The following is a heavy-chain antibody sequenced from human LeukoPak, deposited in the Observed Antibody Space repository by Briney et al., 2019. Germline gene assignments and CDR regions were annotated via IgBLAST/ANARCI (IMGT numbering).Heavy chain of an antibody. V-gene: IGHV3-7*01. J-gene: IGHJ4*02. CDR3: AKDGGRRDDY. Sequence: PGGSLRLSCAASGFTFSKHWMSWVRQAPGKGLEWVANIKQDGSEKYYVDSVKGRFTISRDNAKNSLYLQMNSLRAEDTAVYYCAKDGGRRDDYWGQGTLVTVSS. D-gene: IGHD1-26*01. CDR2: IKQDGSEK. CDR1: GFTFSKHW.